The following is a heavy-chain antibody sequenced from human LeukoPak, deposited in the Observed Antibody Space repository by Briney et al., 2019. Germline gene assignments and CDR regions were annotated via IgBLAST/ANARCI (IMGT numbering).Heavy chain of an antibody. CDR3: ARGSGYPGYGWFDP. J-gene: IGHJ5*02. D-gene: IGHD3-3*01. CDR2: IYTSGST. CDR1: GGSLSSYY. V-gene: IGHV4-4*09. Sequence: PSETLSLTCTVSGGSLSSYYWSWIRQPPGKGLEWIGYIYTSGSTNYNPSLKSRVTISVDTSKNQFSLKLSSVTAADTAVYYCARGSGYPGYGWFDPWGQGTLVTVSS.